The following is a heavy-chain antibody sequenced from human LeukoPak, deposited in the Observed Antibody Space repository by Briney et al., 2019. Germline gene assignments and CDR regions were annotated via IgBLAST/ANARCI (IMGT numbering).Heavy chain of an antibody. CDR3: AREAYYGSGRSRQPSPV. J-gene: IGHJ4*02. Sequence: GGSLRLSCAAFGFTFSSYAMYWVRQAPGKGLEWVALISKDGSNEDHADSVKGRFTISRDNSRTTLYLQMSSLRPEDTAVYYCAREAYYGSGRSRQPSPVWGQGTLVTVSS. CDR2: ISKDGSNE. D-gene: IGHD3-10*01. CDR1: GFTFSSYA. V-gene: IGHV3-30*15.